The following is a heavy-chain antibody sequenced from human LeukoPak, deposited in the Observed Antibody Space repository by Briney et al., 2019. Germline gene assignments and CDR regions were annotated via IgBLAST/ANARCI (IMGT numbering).Heavy chain of an antibody. CDR2: ISTGGSTI. V-gene: IGHV3-11*04. CDR3: ARGEKYCTNGVCYQKWGPFGY. J-gene: IGHJ4*02. CDR1: GFTFSDYY. Sequence: KPGGSLRLSCAASGFTFSDYYMTWIRQAPGKGLEWVSYISTGGSTIYYADSVKGRFTISRDNAKNSLYLQMNSLRAEDTAVYYCARGEKYCTNGVCYQKWGPFGYWGQGTLVTVSS. D-gene: IGHD2-8*01.